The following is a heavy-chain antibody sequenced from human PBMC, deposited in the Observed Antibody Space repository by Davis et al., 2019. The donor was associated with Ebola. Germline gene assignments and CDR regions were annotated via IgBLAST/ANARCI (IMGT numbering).Heavy chain of an antibody. CDR1: GGSISSYY. CDR2: IYYSGST. Sequence: GSLRLSCTVSGGSISSYYWSWIRQPPGKGLEWIGYIYYSGSTNYNPSLKSRVTISVDTSKNQFSLKLSSVTAADTAVYYCARRSAQQLVLGPFDYWGQGTLVTVSS. D-gene: IGHD6-13*01. CDR3: ARRSAQQLVLGPFDY. J-gene: IGHJ4*02. V-gene: IGHV4-59*08.